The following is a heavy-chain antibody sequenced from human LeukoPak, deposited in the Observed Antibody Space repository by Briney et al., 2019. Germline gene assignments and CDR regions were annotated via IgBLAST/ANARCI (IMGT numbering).Heavy chain of an antibody. D-gene: IGHD3-3*01. Sequence: SVKVSCKASGGTFSSYAISWVRQAPGQGLEWMGGIIPIFGTANYAQKFQGRVTITADKSTSTAYMELSSLRSEDTAVYYCARARITIFGVVNNYYYMDVWGKGTTVTVSS. V-gene: IGHV1-69*06. CDR1: GGTFSSYA. CDR3: ARARITIFGVVNNYYYMDV. J-gene: IGHJ6*03. CDR2: IIPIFGTA.